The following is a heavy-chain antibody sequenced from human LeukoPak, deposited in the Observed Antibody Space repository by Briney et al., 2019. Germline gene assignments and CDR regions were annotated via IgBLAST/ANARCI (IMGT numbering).Heavy chain of an antibody. CDR3: ASRGYNDFWSGPFDP. CDR2: IYYTGST. D-gene: IGHD3-3*01. CDR1: GGAISSRTYY. Sequence: PSETLSFTCTVSGGAISSRTYYWGWIRQPPGKGLEWIGSIYYTGSTYYNPSLKSRVTISVDTSKNQFSLKLNSVTAADTAVYYCASRGYNDFWSGPFDPWGQGTLVTVSS. V-gene: IGHV4-39*01. J-gene: IGHJ5*02.